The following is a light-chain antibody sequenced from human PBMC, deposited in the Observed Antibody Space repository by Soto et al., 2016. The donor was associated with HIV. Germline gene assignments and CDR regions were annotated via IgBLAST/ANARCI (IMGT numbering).Light chain of an antibody. CDR2: KDS. V-gene: IGLV3-27*01. CDR1: VLAKKY. CDR3: YSAADNNLGV. J-gene: IGLJ3*02. Sequence: SYELTQPSSVSVSPGQTVNITCSGDVLAKKYARWFQQKPGQAPVLVIYKDSERPSGISERFSGSSSGTTVTLTISGAQVEDEAEYYCYSAADNNLGVFGGGTKVTVL.